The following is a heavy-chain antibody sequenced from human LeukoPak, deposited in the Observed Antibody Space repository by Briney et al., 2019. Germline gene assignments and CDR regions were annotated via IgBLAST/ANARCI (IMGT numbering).Heavy chain of an antibody. V-gene: IGHV3-30-3*01. J-gene: IGHJ6*03. CDR3: ARDRPPYYYYMDV. Sequence: GGSLRLSCAASGFTFSSYAMHWVRQAPGKGLEWVAVISYDGSNKYYADSVKGRFTISRDNSKNTLYLQMNSLRAEDTAVYYCARDRPPYYYYMDVWGKGTTVTVSS. CDR1: GFTFSSYA. CDR2: ISYDGSNK.